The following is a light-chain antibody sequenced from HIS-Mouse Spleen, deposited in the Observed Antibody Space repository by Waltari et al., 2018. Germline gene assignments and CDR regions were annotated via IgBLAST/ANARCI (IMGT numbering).Light chain of an antibody. Sequence: SYELTQPPSVSVSPGQTASITCSGDKLGDKFACWYQQKPGQSPVLVIYQNSKRPSGIPGRFSGSNSVNTATLTIVGTQARDEADYYCQAWDSSYSVFGGGTKLTVL. CDR3: QAWDSSYSV. CDR1: KLGDKF. CDR2: QNS. J-gene: IGLJ2*01. V-gene: IGLV3-1*01.